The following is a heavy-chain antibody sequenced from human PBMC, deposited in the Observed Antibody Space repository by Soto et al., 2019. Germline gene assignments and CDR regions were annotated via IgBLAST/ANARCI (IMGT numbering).Heavy chain of an antibody. D-gene: IGHD6-19*01. Sequence: LSLTCAVYGGSFSGYYWSWIRQPPGKGLEWIGEINHSGSTNYNPSLKSRVTISVDTSKNQFSLKLSSVTAADTAVYYCARSGWYGSWFDPWGQGTLVTVSS. J-gene: IGHJ5*02. CDR3: ARSGWYGSWFDP. CDR2: INHSGST. CDR1: GGSFSGYY. V-gene: IGHV4-34*01.